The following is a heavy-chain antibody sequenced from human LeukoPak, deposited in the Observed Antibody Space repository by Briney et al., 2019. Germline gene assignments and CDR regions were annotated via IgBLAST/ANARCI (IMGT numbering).Heavy chain of an antibody. Sequence: SETLFLTCTVSGGSISSYSWSWIRQPPGKGLEWIGYIYDSGNTNYNPSLKSRVTISIDTSKSQFSLKLSSVTAADTAVYYCVRGSPPDWFDPWGQGTLVTVSS. CDR3: VRGSPPDWFDP. V-gene: IGHV4-59*01. CDR1: GGSISSYS. CDR2: IYDSGNT. J-gene: IGHJ5*02.